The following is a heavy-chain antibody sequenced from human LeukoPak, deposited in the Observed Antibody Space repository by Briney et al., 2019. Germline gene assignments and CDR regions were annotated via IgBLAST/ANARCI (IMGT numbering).Heavy chain of an antibody. J-gene: IGHJ2*01. Sequence: SETLSLTCTVDGGSISSYYWSWIRQPPGKGLEWIGYIYYSGSTNYHPSLKSRVTISVDTSKHQFSLKLSSVTSADTAVYYCARLRRHVYFDLWGRGTLVTVSS. CDR1: GGSISSYY. CDR3: ARLRRHVYFDL. CDR2: IYYSGST. V-gene: IGHV4-59*01.